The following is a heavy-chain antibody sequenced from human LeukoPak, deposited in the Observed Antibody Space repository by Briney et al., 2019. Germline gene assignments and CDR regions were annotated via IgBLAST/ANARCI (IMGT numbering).Heavy chain of an antibody. V-gene: IGHV1-2*02. CDR3: ARVKGHVVVTALGY. Sequence: ASVKVSCKASGDTFTGYYMHWVRQAPGQGLEWMGWINPNSGGTNYAQKFQGRVTMTRDTSISTAYMELSRLRSDDTAVYYCARVKGHVVVTALGYWGQGTLVTVSS. D-gene: IGHD2-21*02. CDR2: INPNSGGT. J-gene: IGHJ4*02. CDR1: GDTFTGYY.